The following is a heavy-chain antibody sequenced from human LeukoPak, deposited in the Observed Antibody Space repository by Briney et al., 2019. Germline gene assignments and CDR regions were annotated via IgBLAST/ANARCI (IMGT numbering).Heavy chain of an antibody. CDR1: GGTFSSYA. CDR3: ARGDYGGNKQIDY. J-gene: IGHJ4*02. CDR2: IIPIFGTA. D-gene: IGHD4-23*01. V-gene: IGHV1-69*05. Sequence: SVKVSCKASGGTFSSYAISWVRQAPGQGLEWMGGIIPIFGTANYAQKFQGRVTITTDESTSTAYMELSSLRSEDTAVYYCARGDYGGNKQIDYWGQGTLFTVSS.